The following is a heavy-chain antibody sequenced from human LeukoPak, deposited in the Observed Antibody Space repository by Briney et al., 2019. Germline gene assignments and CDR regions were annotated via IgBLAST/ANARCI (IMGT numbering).Heavy chain of an antibody. J-gene: IGHJ4*03. Sequence: GGSLRLSCAASGFTFSSYAMSWVRQAPGKGLEWVSAISGSGGSTYYADSVKGRFTISRDNSKNTLYLQMNSLRAEDTAVYYCARVGWDDYYFDYWGQGTTVTVSS. V-gene: IGHV3-23*01. CDR3: ARVGWDDYYFDY. CDR2: ISGSGGST. D-gene: IGHD1-1*01. CDR1: GFTFSSYA.